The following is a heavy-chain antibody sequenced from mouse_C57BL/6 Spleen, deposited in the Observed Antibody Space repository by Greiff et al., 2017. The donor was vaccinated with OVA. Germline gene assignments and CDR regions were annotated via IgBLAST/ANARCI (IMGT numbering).Heavy chain of an antibody. J-gene: IGHJ2*01. V-gene: IGHV1-50*01. CDR1: GYTFTSYW. CDR2: IDPSDSYT. D-gene: IGHD4-1*01. CDR3: ARNWALDY. Sequence: QVQLQQPGAELVKPGASVKLSCKASGYTFTSYWMQWVKQRPGQGLEWIGEIDPSDSYTNYNQKFKGKATLTVDTSSSTAYMQLSSLTSEDSAVYYCARNWALDYWGQGTTLTVSS.